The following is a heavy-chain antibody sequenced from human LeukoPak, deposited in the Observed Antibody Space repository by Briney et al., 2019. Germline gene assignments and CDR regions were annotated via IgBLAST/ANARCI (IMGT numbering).Heavy chain of an antibody. J-gene: IGHJ5*02. CDR1: GGSFSGYY. V-gene: IGHV4-34*01. D-gene: IGHD3-16*02. CDR2: INHSGST. Sequence: KPSETLSLTCAVYGGSFSGYYWSWIRQPPGKGLEWIGEINHSGSTNYNPSLKSRVTISVDTSKNQFSLKLSSVTAADTAVYYCARGPGYRRRFDPWGQGTLVTVSS. CDR3: ARGPGYRRRFDP.